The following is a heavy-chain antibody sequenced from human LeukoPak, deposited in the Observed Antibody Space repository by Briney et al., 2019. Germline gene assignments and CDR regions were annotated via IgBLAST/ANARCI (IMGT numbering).Heavy chain of an antibody. D-gene: IGHD3-16*01. V-gene: IGHV4-59*12. CDR1: GGSISGYY. CDR3: ARGLHVGETLPYYF. J-gene: IGHJ4*02. Sequence: SETLSLTCTVSGGSISGYYWSWIRQPPGKGLEWIGYLYYSGSTNYNPSLKSRVTISVDTSKNQFSLKLSSVTAADTAVYYCARGLHVGETLPYYFWSQGTMVTVSS. CDR2: LYYSGST.